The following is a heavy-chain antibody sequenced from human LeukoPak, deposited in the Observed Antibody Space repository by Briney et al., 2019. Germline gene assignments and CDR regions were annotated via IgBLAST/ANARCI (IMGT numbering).Heavy chain of an antibody. J-gene: IGHJ4*02. V-gene: IGHV3-21*01. CDR1: GFTFSSYS. Sequence: GGSLRLSCAASGFTFSSYSMNWGRQDPGKGLEWVSSISSSSSYIYYADSVKGRFTISRDNAKNSLYLQMNSLRAEDTAVYYCARVPADVVVPARYYFDYWGQGTLVTVSS. CDR2: ISSSSSYI. CDR3: ARVPADVVVPARYYFDY. D-gene: IGHD2-2*01.